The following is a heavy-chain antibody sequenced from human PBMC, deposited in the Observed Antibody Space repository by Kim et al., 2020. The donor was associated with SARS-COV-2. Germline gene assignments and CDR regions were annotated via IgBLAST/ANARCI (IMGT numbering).Heavy chain of an antibody. J-gene: IGHJ4*02. D-gene: IGHD6-13*01. V-gene: IGHV6-1*01. CDR3: AREAYWGGIADAGYYFDY. CDR1: GDSVSSNSAA. CDR2: TYYRSKWYN. Sequence: SQTLSLTCAISGDSVSSNSAAWNWIRQSPSRGLEWLGRTYYRSKWYNDYAVSVKSRITINPDTSKNQFSLQLNSVTPEDTAVYYCAREAYWGGIADAGYYFDYWGQGTLVTVSS.